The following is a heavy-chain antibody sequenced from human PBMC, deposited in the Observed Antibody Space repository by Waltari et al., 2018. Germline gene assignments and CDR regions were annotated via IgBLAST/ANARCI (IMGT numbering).Heavy chain of an antibody. V-gene: IGHV4-34*01. CDR2: INHSGST. J-gene: IGHJ4*02. CDR1: GGSFSGYY. CDR3: ARGVDTRV. Sequence: QVQLQQWGAGLLKPSETLSLTCAVYGGSFSGYYWSWIRQPPGKGLEWIGEINHSGSTNYNPSLKSRVTISVDTSKNQFSLKLSSVTAADTAVYYCARGVDTRVWGQGTLVTVSS. D-gene: IGHD5-18*01.